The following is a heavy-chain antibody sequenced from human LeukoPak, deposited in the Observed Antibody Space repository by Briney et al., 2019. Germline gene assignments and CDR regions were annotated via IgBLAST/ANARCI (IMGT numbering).Heavy chain of an antibody. CDR2: ISYSGST. CDR3: ARGGQLWPRDDY. J-gene: IGHJ4*02. Sequence: SETLSLTCTVSGGSIRSSYYYWGWIRQPPGKGLEWIGYISYSGSTNYNPSLKSRVTISADTSKNQFSLKLSSVTAADTAVYYCARGGQLWPRDDYWGQGTLVTVSS. D-gene: IGHD3-16*01. CDR1: GGSIRSSYYY. V-gene: IGHV4-61*05.